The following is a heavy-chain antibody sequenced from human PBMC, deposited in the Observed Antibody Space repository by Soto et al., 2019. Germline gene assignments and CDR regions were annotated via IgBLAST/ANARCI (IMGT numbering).Heavy chain of an antibody. CDR3: ARYKIVVLVY. J-gene: IGHJ4*02. V-gene: IGHV1-2*02. D-gene: IGHD1-1*01. CDR1: GYRFTGYP. CDR2: INPYSGDT. Sequence: QVQLVQSGAEVKKPGASVKVSCKVYGYRFTGYPMNWVRQAPGQGLEWMGGINPYSGDTNYAQNFQGRVTMTRDTSISTGYMELRSLRFDATAVYYCARYKIVVLVYLRQGTLVTVSS.